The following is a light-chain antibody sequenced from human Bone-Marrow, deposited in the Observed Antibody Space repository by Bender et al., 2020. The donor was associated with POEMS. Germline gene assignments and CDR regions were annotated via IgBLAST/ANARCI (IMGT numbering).Light chain of an antibody. CDR2: DVS. J-gene: IGLJ3*02. CDR3: SSYISSGAWV. Sequence: QSALTQPASVSGSPGQSITISCTGTSSDVGGYNYVSWYQQHPGKAPKLIIYDVSNRPSGVSNRFSGSKSGNTASLTISGLQAEDEADYYCSSYISSGAWVFGGGTILTVL. CDR1: SSDVGGYNY. V-gene: IGLV2-14*01.